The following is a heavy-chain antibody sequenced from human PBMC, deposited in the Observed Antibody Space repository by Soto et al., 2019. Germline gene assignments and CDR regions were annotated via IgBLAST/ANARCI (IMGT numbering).Heavy chain of an antibody. D-gene: IGHD1-1*01. CDR3: ARDRVSDGYNSGFDY. CDR1: GGTFSSYS. Sequence: SVKVSCKASGGTFSSYSISWVLQAPGQGLEWMGGIIPIFGTANYAQKFQGRVTITADESTSTAYMELSSLRSEDTAVYYCARDRVSDGYNSGFDYWGQGTLVTVSS. J-gene: IGHJ4*02. CDR2: IIPIFGTA. V-gene: IGHV1-69*13.